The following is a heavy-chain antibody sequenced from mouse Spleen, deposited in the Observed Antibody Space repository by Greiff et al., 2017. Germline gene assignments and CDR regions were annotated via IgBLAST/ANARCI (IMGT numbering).Heavy chain of an antibody. CDR3: ARLIWLRHYFDY. CDR1: GFTFTDYY. Sequence: DVKLQESGGGLVQPGGSLSLSCAASGFTFTDYYMSWVRQPPGKALEWLGFIRNKANGYTTEYSASVKGRFTISRDNSQSILYLQMNALRAEDSATYYCARLIWLRHYFDYWGQGTTLTVSS. J-gene: IGHJ2*01. D-gene: IGHD2-2*01. V-gene: IGHV7-3*01. CDR2: IRNKANGYTT.